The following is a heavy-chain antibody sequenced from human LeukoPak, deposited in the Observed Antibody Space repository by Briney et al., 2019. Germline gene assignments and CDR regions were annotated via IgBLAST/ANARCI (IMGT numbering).Heavy chain of an antibody. CDR3: ARDGYNFHYFDY. Sequence: PSETLSLTCTVSGGSISSYYWSWLRQPPGKGLEWIGYIYYSGSTNYNPSLKSGVTISVDTSKNQFSLKLSSVTAADTAVYYCARDGYNFHYFDYWGQGTLVTVSS. D-gene: IGHD5-24*01. J-gene: IGHJ4*02. V-gene: IGHV4-59*01. CDR1: GGSISSYY. CDR2: IYYSGST.